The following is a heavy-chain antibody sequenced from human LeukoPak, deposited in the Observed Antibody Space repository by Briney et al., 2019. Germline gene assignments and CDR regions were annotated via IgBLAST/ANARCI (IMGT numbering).Heavy chain of an antibody. Sequence: PGGSLRLSCAASGFTFSNAWMSWVRQAPGKGLEWVGRIKSKTDGGTTDYAAPVKGRFTISRDDSKNTLYLQMNSLKTEDTAVYFCTTQHDILTGYYIYNYWGQGTLVTVSS. D-gene: IGHD3-9*01. J-gene: IGHJ4*02. CDR3: TTQHDILTGYYIYNY. CDR1: GFTFSNAW. V-gene: IGHV3-15*01. CDR2: IKSKTDGGTT.